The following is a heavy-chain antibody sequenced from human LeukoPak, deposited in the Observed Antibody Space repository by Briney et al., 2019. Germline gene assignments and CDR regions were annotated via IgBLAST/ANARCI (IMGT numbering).Heavy chain of an antibody. Sequence: PSETLSLTCTVSGDSISSYYWSWIRQPPGKGLDWIGYIYNSGSTNYNPSLKSRFTISVDTSKNQSSLKLSSVTAADTAVYYCARAGVGYYYGPGSSPPGMDVWGQGTTVTVSS. CDR3: ARAGVGYYYGPGSSPPGMDV. CDR1: GDSISSYY. D-gene: IGHD3-10*01. CDR2: IYNSGST. V-gene: IGHV4-59*01. J-gene: IGHJ6*02.